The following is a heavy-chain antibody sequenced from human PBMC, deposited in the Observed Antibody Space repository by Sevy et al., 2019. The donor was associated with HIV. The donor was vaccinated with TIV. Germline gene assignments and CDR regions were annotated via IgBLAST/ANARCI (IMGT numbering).Heavy chain of an antibody. CDR3: ARGFSAAGTGKQEEGPNWFDP. J-gene: IGHJ5*02. CDR1: GGSFSGYY. V-gene: IGHV4-34*01. D-gene: IGHD6-13*01. Sequence: SETLSLTCAVYGGSFSGYYWSWIRQPPGKGLEWIGEINHSGSTNYNPSLKSRVTISVDTSKNQFSLKLSSVTATDTAVDYCARGFSAAGTGKQEEGPNWFDPWGQGTLVTVSS. CDR2: INHSGST.